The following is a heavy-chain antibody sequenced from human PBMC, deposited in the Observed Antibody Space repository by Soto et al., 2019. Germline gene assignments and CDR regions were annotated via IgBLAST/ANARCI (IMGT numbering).Heavy chain of an antibody. V-gene: IGHV1-18*04. J-gene: IGHJ6*02. Sequence: ASVNVSCKSSGYTFTSYCISWVRQAPGQGLECMGWISAYNGNTNYAQKLQGRVTMTTDTSTSTAYMELRSLRSDDTAVYYCAREGYYYDSSGLGSPYYYYGMDVWGQGTTVTVSS. CDR3: AREGYYYDSSGLGSPYYYYGMDV. CDR2: ISAYNGNT. D-gene: IGHD3-22*01. CDR1: GYTFTSYC.